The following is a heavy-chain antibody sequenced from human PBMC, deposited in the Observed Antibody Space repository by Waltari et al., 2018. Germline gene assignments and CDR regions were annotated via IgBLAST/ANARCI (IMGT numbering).Heavy chain of an antibody. D-gene: IGHD4-17*01. CDR1: GGSFSGYY. Sequence: QVQLQQWGAGLLKPSETLSLTCAVYGGSFSGYYWNWIRQPPGKGLEWIGEINHSGSTNDNPSLKSRVTISLDTSKNQFSLKLSAVTAADTAVYYCAISVYGDYVAYNWFDPWGQGTLVTVSS. V-gene: IGHV4-34*01. CDR2: INHSGST. CDR3: AISVYGDYVAYNWFDP. J-gene: IGHJ5*02.